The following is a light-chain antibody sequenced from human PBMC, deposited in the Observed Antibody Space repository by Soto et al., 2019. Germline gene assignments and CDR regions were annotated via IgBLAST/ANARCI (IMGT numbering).Light chain of an antibody. V-gene: IGLV1-44*01. CDR1: TSNIAGNT. Sequence: QSALTQPPSLSGTPGQRVTISCSGSTSNIAGNTVHWYQHLPETAPKLLIYIDDQRPSGVPDRFSGSKSGTSASLAISGLQSEDEADYYCATWDDSLNAAVFGGGTQLNVL. J-gene: IGLJ7*01. CDR2: IDD. CDR3: ATWDDSLNAAV.